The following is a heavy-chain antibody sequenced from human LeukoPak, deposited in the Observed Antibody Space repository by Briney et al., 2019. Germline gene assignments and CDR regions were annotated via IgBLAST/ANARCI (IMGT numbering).Heavy chain of an antibody. CDR2: IASDGSST. V-gene: IGHV3-74*01. D-gene: IGHD1-14*01. CDR3: ARDHNGYFQH. Sequence: GGSLRLSCAASGFTFSSYWMNWVRQAPGKGLVWVSRIASDGSSTTYADSVRGRFSISRDNAKNTLYLQMNSLRVEDTAVYYCARDHNGYFQHWGQGTLGTVSP. J-gene: IGHJ1*01. CDR1: GFTFSSYW.